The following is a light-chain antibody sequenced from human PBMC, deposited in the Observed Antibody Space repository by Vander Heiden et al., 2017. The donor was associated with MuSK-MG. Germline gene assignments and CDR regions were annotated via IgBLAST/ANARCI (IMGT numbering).Light chain of an antibody. CDR1: QSINSY. CDR3: QQSYSTPET. V-gene: IGKV1-39*01. CDR2: AAS. J-gene: IGKJ2*01. Sequence: DIQMTQSPSSLSASVGDRVTITCRASQSINSYLNWYQQKPGKAPKLLIYAASSLQSGVPSRFSGSGSQTDFTLTISSLQPEDFATYYCQQSYSTPETFGQGTKLEIK.